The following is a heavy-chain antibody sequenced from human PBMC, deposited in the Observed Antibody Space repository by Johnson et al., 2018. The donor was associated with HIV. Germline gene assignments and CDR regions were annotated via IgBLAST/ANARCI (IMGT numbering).Heavy chain of an antibody. Sequence: QVQLVESGGGVVQPGRSLRLSCAASGFTFSSYAMHWVRQAPGKGLEWVAVISYDGSNKYYTDSVKGRFTISRDNSKNTLYLQMNSLRPEDTAVYYCARDGASSTPLCAFDIWGQGTMVTVSS. J-gene: IGHJ3*02. D-gene: IGHD6-13*01. CDR1: GFTFSSYA. CDR2: ISYDGSNK. V-gene: IGHV3-30*04. CDR3: ARDGASSTPLCAFDI.